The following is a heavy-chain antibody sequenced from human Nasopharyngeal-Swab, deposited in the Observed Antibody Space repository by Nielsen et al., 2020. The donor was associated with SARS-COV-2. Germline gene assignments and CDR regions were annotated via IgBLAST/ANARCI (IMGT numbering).Heavy chain of an antibody. CDR3: TTDGTAYYYGMDV. D-gene: IGHD2-8*02. Sequence: VRQAPGKGLEWVGRIKSKTDGGTTDYAAPVKGRFTTSRDDSKNTLYLQMNSLKTEDTAVYYCTTDGTAYYYGMDVWGQGTTVTVSS. V-gene: IGHV3-15*01. CDR2: IKSKTDGGTT. J-gene: IGHJ6*02.